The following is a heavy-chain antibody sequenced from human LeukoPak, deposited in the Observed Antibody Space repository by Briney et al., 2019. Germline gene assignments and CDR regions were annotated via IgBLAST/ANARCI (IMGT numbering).Heavy chain of an antibody. J-gene: IGHJ6*03. V-gene: IGHV4-38-2*02. CDR2: IYHSGST. D-gene: IGHD6-19*01. CDR1: GYSISSGYY. Sequence: SETLSLTCTVSGYSISSGYYWGWIRQPPGKGLEWIGSIYHSGSTYYNPSLKSRVTISVDTSKNQFSLKLSSVTAADTAVYYCARDGREEQWLAHYYYYYMDVWGKGTTVTVSS. CDR3: ARDGREEQWLAHYYYYYMDV.